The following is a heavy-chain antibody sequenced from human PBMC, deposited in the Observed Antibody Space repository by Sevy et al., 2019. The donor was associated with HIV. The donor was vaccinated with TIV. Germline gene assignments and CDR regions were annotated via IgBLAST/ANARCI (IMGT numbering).Heavy chain of an antibody. CDR3: ARSGGSYDYGMDV. J-gene: IGHJ6*02. D-gene: IGHD1-26*01. V-gene: IGHV3-7*01. CDR2: IKQDGSEK. CDR1: EFTVRSYW. Sequence: GGSLRLSCAASEFTVRSYWMSWVRQAPGKGLEWVANIKQDGSEKYYVDSVKGRFTISRDNAKNSLYLQMNSLRAEDPVVYYCARSGGSYDYGMDVWGQGTTVTVSS.